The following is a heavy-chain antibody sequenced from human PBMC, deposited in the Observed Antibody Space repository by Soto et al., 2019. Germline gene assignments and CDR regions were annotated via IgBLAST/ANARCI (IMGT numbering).Heavy chain of an antibody. J-gene: IGHJ4*02. CDR3: ARHRTHSSSWVDY. CDR1: GGSISSYY. CDR2: VHHSWGS. V-gene: IGHV4-59*08. D-gene: IGHD6-13*01. Sequence: SETLSLTCTVSGGSISSYYWSWIRQPPGKGMEWIGYVHHSWGSTYNPSLQSRVAISLDTSKSQFSLKLSSVTAADTAVYYCARHRTHSSSWVDYWGQGTLVTVSS.